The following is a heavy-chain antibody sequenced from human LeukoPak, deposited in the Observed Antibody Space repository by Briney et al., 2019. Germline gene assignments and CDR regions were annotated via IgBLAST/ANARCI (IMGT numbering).Heavy chain of an antibody. CDR3: AKASSGSSSRPVDY. CDR1: GFTFHDYA. J-gene: IGHJ4*02. CDR2: ISGDGGSA. Sequence: PGGSLRLSCVASGFTFHDYAMSWVRRVPGKGLEWVSLISGDGGSASYAGSVKGRFTISRDNSKNSLYLQMNSLRTEDTAFYYCAKASSGSSSRPVDYWGQGTLVTVSS. V-gene: IGHV3-43*02. D-gene: IGHD3-10*01.